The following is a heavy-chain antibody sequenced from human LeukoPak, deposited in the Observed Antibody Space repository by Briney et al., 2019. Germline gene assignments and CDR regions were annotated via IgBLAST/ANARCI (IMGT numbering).Heavy chain of an antibody. CDR1: GGSISSYY. Sequence: WETLSLTCTVSGGSISSYYWSWIRQPAGKGLEWIGRIQTSGITNYNPSLKSRVTMSVDMSKSQFSLKLSSVPGANTALYYCASRKLENDSWGQGNPVTVSP. D-gene: IGHD1-1*01. J-gene: IGHJ4*02. CDR3: ASRKLENDS. V-gene: IGHV4-4*07. CDR2: IQTSGIT.